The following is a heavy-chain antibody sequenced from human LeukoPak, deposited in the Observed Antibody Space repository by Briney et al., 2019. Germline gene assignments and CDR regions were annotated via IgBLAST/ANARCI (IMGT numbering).Heavy chain of an antibody. Sequence: ASVKVSCKASGYTFTDYYIHWVRQAPGQGLEWLGWINPNSGGTNYAQKFQGRVTMTRDTSISTAYMELSRLRSDDTAVYYCARYYYDSSGYYAGAFDIWGQGTMVTVSS. CDR2: INPNSGGT. J-gene: IGHJ3*02. CDR3: ARYYYDSSGYYAGAFDI. D-gene: IGHD3-22*01. CDR1: GYTFTDYY. V-gene: IGHV1-2*02.